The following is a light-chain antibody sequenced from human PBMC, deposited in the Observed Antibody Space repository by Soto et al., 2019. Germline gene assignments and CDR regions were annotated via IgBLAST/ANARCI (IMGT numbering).Light chain of an antibody. Sequence: EIVMTQSPATLPLSQGERATISCGAGQSVGSNLARYQQKPAQTPGLLIYGASTRATGIPARFSGSGSGTEFTLTISSLQSEDFAVYYCQQYNNWPPWTFGQGNKVEIK. CDR2: GAS. V-gene: IGKV3-15*01. J-gene: IGKJ1*01. CDR1: QSVGSN. CDR3: QQYNNWPPWT.